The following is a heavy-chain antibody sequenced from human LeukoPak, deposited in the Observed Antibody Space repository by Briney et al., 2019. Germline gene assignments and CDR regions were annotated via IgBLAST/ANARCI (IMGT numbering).Heavy chain of an antibody. Sequence: SETLSLTCTVSGGSISSSSYYWGWIRQPPGKGLEWIGSIYYSGSTYYNPSLKSRVTISLDTSKNQFSLKLSSVAAADTAVYYCARARSGADKEYYFDYWGQGTLVTVSS. CDR1: GGSISSSSYY. V-gene: IGHV4-39*07. CDR3: ARARSGADKEYYFDY. D-gene: IGHD3-10*01. CDR2: IYYSGST. J-gene: IGHJ4*02.